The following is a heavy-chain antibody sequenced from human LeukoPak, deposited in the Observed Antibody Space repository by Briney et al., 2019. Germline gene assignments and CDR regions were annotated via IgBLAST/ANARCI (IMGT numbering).Heavy chain of an antibody. V-gene: IGHV3-53*01. CDR2: IYSGGNT. CDR3: ARGGFSGSYYFDY. J-gene: IGHJ4*02. CDR1: GFTVSSNY. Sequence: PGGSLRLSCAASGFTVSSNYMSWVRQAPGKGLEWVSVIYSGGNTYYADSVKGRFTISRDNSKNTLYLQMNSLRAEDTAVYYCARGGFSGSYYFDYWGQGTLVTVSS. D-gene: IGHD1-26*01.